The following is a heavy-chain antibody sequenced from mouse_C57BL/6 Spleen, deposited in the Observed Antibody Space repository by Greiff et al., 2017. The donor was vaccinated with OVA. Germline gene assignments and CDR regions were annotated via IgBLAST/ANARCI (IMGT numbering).Heavy chain of an antibody. Sequence: EVKLVESGGGLVKPGGSLKLSCAASGFTFSSYAMSWVRQTPEKRLEWVATISDGGSYTYYPDNVKGRFTISRDNAKNNLYLQMSHLKSEDTAMYYCARDRGITTVVADWYFDVWGTGTTVTVSS. D-gene: IGHD1-1*01. CDR3: ARDRGITTVVADWYFDV. V-gene: IGHV5-4*01. CDR1: GFTFSSYA. CDR2: ISDGGSYT. J-gene: IGHJ1*03.